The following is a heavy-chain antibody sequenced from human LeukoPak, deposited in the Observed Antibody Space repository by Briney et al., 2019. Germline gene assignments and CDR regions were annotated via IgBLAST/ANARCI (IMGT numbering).Heavy chain of an antibody. Sequence: GGSLRLSCAASGFTFSSYAMHWVRQAPGKGLEWVAFISYDGSDKYYADSVKGRFTISRDNSKNTLYLQMNSLRAEDTAVYYCASRLFRTTNFDYWGQGTLVTVSS. CDR3: ASRLFRTTNFDY. J-gene: IGHJ4*02. CDR2: ISYDGSDK. D-gene: IGHD2-21*01. V-gene: IGHV3-30*04. CDR1: GFTFSSYA.